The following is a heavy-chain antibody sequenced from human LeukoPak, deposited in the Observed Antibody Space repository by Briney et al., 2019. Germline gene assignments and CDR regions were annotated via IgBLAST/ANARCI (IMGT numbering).Heavy chain of an antibody. CDR3: ARHASFFRGVISDEAFYMDV. V-gene: IGHV1-8*03. D-gene: IGHD3-10*01. CDR1: GYTFTSYD. CDR2: MNPNSGNT. Sequence: ASVKVSCKASGYTFTSYDINWVRQATGQGLEWMGWMNPNSGNTGYAQKFQGRVTITRNTSISTAYMELSSLRSEDTAVYYCARHASFFRGVISDEAFYMDVWGKGTTVTIFS. J-gene: IGHJ6*03.